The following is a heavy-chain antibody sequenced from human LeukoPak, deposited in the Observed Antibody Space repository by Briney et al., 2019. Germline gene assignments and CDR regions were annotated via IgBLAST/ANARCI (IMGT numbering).Heavy chain of an antibody. CDR2: IYNGVNT. V-gene: IGHV4-61*01. CDR1: GASVSSASY. CDR3: ARSRAFNSGAFDP. Sequence: SETLSFTCTVSGASVSSASYWSWIRQPPGQGVEWIAHIYNGVNTNYNPSLKSRVTISVDTSKNQFSLRLNSVTAADTAVYYCARSRAFNSGAFDPWGQGSLVTVSS. J-gene: IGHJ5*02. D-gene: IGHD1-26*01.